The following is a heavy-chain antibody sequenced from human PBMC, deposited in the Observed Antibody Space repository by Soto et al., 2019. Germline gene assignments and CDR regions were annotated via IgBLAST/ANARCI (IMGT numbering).Heavy chain of an antibody. CDR2: IYHSGST. CDR3: ARAPYYDILTGSKDYYYYGMDV. CDR1: GGSISSGGYS. D-gene: IGHD3-9*01. Sequence: TLSLTCAVSGGSISSGGYSWSWIRQPPGKGLEWIGYIYHSGSTYYNPSLKSRVTISVDRSKNQFSLKLSSVTAADTAVYYCARAPYYDILTGSKDYYYYGMDVWGQGTTVTVSS. J-gene: IGHJ6*02. V-gene: IGHV4-30-2*01.